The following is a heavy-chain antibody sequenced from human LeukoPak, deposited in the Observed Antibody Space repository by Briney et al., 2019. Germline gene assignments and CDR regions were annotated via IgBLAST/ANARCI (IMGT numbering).Heavy chain of an antibody. Sequence: SGPTLVKPTQTLTLTCTFSGFSLSTSGVGVGWIRQPPGKALEWLALIYWDDDKRYSPSPKSRLTITKDTSKNQVVLTMTNMDPVDTATYYCAHRLTAAAGTATGFDYWGQGTLVTVSS. V-gene: IGHV2-5*02. CDR2: IYWDDDK. CDR1: GFSLSTSGVG. J-gene: IGHJ4*02. CDR3: AHRLTAAAGTATGFDY. D-gene: IGHD6-13*01.